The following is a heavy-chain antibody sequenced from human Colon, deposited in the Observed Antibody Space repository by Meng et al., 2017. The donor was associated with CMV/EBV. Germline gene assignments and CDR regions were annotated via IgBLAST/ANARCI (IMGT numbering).Heavy chain of an antibody. Sequence: ASVKVSCKASGYTFTSYYMHWVRQAPGQGLEWMGIINPSGGSTSYAQKFQDSVTMTRDTSTSTVYMELSSLRSEDTAVYYCASNVQTMVRGVREGWFDPWGQGTLVTVSS. CDR2: INPSGGST. J-gene: IGHJ5*02. V-gene: IGHV1-46*01. D-gene: IGHD3-10*01. CDR1: GYTFTSYY. CDR3: ASNVQTMVRGVREGWFDP.